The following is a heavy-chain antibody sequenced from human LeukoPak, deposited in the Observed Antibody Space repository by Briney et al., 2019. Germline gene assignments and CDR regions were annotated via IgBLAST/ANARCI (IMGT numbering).Heavy chain of an antibody. CDR2: MNPNSANT. CDR1: RYTFTSYD. V-gene: IGHV1-8*01. J-gene: IGHJ6*02. D-gene: IGHD6-13*01. Sequence: ASVKVSCKASRYTFTSYDINWVRQATGQGLEWMGWMNPNSANTGYAQKFQGRVTMTRNTSISTAYMEVGSLRSEDTAVYYCARRYSTSVSGMDVWGQGTTVTVSS. CDR3: ARRYSTSVSGMDV.